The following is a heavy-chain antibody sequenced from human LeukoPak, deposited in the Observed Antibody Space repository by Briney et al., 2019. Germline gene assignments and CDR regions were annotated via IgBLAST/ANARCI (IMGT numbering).Heavy chain of an antibody. Sequence: GGSLRLSCAASGFTFSSYAMSWVRQALGKGLEWVSAISGSGGSTNYADSVKGRFTISRDNAKNSLYLQMNSLRAEDTAVYYCATYSSLNRREFQYWGQGTLLTVSS. CDR2: ISGSGGST. J-gene: IGHJ1*01. V-gene: IGHV3-23*01. CDR3: ATYSSLNRREFQY. D-gene: IGHD3-22*01. CDR1: GFTFSSYA.